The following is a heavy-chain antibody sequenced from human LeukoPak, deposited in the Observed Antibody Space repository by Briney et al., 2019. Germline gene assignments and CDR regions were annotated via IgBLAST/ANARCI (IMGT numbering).Heavy chain of an antibody. D-gene: IGHD5-18*01. CDR1: GFTFTNYG. J-gene: IGHJ4*02. CDR2: IVGSGVTT. Sequence: GGTLRLSCVASGFTFTNYGMNWVRQAPGKGLEWVSGIVGSGVTTYYADSVKGWITISRDNSKNTLYLQINSLRAEDTAIYYCARDERWIQFNYWGQGTLVTVSS. CDR3: ARDERWIQFNY. V-gene: IGHV3-23*01.